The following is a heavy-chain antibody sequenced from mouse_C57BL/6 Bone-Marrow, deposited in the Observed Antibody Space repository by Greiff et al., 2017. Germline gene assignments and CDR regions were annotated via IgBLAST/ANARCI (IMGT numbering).Heavy chain of an antibody. Sequence: VQVVESGAELVRPGASVKLSCKASGYTFTDYYINWVKQRPGQGLEWIARIYPGSGNTYYNEKFKGKATLTAEKSSSTAYMQLSSLTSEDSAVYFCARGSYYGSIYFDYWGQGTTLTVSS. D-gene: IGHD1-1*01. J-gene: IGHJ2*01. V-gene: IGHV1-76*01. CDR3: ARGSYYGSIYFDY. CDR1: GYTFTDYY. CDR2: IYPGSGNT.